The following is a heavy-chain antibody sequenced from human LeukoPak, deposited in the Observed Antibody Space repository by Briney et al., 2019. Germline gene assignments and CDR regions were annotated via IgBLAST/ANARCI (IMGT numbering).Heavy chain of an antibody. CDR3: ALLPSYDSSGYAISS. CDR1: GFTFSSYA. D-gene: IGHD3-22*01. V-gene: IGHV3-23*01. Sequence: GGSLRLSCAASGFTFSSYAMSWVRQAPGKGLEWVSAISGSGGSTYYADSVKGRFTISRDNAKNSLYLQMNSLRAEDTALYYCALLPSYDSSGYAISSWGQGTLVTVSS. CDR2: ISGSGGST. J-gene: IGHJ4*02.